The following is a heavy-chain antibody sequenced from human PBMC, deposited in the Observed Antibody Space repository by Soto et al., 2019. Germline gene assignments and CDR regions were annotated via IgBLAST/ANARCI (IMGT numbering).Heavy chain of an antibody. Sequence: QVQLVESGGGVVQPGRSLRLSCAASGFTFSSYGMHWVRQAPGKGLEWVAILSLDGRNKFYADSVKGRFTISRDNSKKVLYLQMNGLRTDDTAVYYCARDGTYIQIVPGAIAFDSWGQGTQVTVSS. J-gene: IGHJ4*02. D-gene: IGHD1-20*01. V-gene: IGHV3-30*03. CDR3: ARDGTYIQIVPGAIAFDS. CDR1: GFTFSSYG. CDR2: LSLDGRNK.